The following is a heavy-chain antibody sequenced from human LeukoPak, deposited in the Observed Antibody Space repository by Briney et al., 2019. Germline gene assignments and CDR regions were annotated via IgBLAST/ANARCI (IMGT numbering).Heavy chain of an antibody. CDR1: GYTFTSYD. V-gene: IGHV1-8*01. CDR3: ARGIRYYDILTGYLPYNWFDP. D-gene: IGHD3-9*01. J-gene: IGHJ5*02. Sequence: ASVKVSCKASGYTFTSYDINWVRQATGQGLEWMGWTNPNSGNTGYAQKFQGRVTMTRNTSISTAYMELSSLRSEDTAVYYCARGIRYYDILTGYLPYNWFDPWGQGTLVTVSS. CDR2: TNPNSGNT.